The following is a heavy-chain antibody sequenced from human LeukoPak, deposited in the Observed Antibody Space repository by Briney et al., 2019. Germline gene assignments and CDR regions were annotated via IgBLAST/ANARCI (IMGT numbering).Heavy chain of an antibody. Sequence: GGSLRLSCTASGFTFGDYAMSWFRQAPGKGLEWVGFIRSKAYGGTTEYAASVKGRFTISRDDSKSIAYLQMNSLKNEDTAVYYCTSFLWFGELFPPFDYWGQGTLVTVSS. D-gene: IGHD3-10*01. CDR2: IRSKAYGGTT. V-gene: IGHV3-49*03. J-gene: IGHJ4*02. CDR1: GFTFGDYA. CDR3: TSFLWFGELFPPFDY.